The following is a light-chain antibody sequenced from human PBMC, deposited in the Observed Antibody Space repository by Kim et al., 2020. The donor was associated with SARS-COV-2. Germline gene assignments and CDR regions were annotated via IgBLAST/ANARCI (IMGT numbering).Light chain of an antibody. J-gene: IGLJ1*01. Sequence: QSVTLSCTGSSSNIGAGFVLHWYQRLPGTAPKLLIFDNTNRPSGVPDRFSGSKSGTSASLAITGLQAEDEADYYCQSYDSSLSGYVFGTGTKVTVL. CDR2: DNT. CDR1: SSNIGAGFV. V-gene: IGLV1-40*01. CDR3: QSYDSSLSGYV.